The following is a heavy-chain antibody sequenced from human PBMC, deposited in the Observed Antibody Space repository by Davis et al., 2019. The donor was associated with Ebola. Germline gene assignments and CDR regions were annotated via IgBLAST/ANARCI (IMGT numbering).Heavy chain of an antibody. CDR2: INSDGSST. Sequence: GESLKISCAASGFTFSSYWMHWVRQAPGKGLVWVSRINSDGSSTSYADSVKGRFTISRDNAKNTLYLQMNSLRAEDTAVYYCARDLGMGRRVDAFDIWGQGTMVTVSS. J-gene: IGHJ3*02. V-gene: IGHV3-74*01. CDR3: ARDLGMGRRVDAFDI. CDR1: GFTFSSYW. D-gene: IGHD7-27*01.